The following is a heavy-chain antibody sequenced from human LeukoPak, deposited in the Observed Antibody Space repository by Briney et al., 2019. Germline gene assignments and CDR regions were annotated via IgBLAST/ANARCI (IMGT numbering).Heavy chain of an antibody. CDR1: GGSISSSSYY. Sequence: KPSETLSLTCTVSGGSISSSSYYWGWIRQPPGKGLEWIGSIYYSGSTYYSPSLKSRVTISVDTSKNQFSLKLSSVTAADTAVYYCARVPDNPDSSGYYAWVPASWYFDLWGRGTLVTVSS. J-gene: IGHJ2*01. CDR3: ARVPDNPDSSGYYAWVPASWYFDL. D-gene: IGHD3-22*01. CDR2: IYYSGST. V-gene: IGHV4-39*07.